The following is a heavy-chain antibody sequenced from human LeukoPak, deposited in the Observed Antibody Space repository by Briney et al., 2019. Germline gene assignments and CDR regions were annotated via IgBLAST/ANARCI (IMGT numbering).Heavy chain of an antibody. Sequence: SETLSLTCTVSGGSISSYYWSWIRQPPGKGLEWIGYIYYSGSTNYNPSLKSRVTISVDTSKNQFSLKLSPVTAADTAVYYCARGLDYYDSSGYYSLFDYWGQGTLVTVSS. CDR1: GGSISSYY. J-gene: IGHJ4*02. CDR2: IYYSGST. CDR3: ARGLDYYDSSGYYSLFDY. V-gene: IGHV4-59*01. D-gene: IGHD3-22*01.